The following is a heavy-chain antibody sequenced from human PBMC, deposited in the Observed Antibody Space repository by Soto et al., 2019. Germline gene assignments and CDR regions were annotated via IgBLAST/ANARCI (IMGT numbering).Heavy chain of an antibody. D-gene: IGHD2-21*02. V-gene: IGHV3-30*18. J-gene: IGHJ1*01. CDR3: EKDKGDPAESFQH. CDR2: ISYDGSNN. Sequence: GGSLRLSCAASGFTFSSYGMHWVRQAPGKGLEWVAVISYDGSNNYYADSVKGRFTISRDNSKNTLYLQMNSLRAEDTAVYYCEKDKGDPAESFQHWGRGTLVTVSS. CDR1: GFTFSSYG.